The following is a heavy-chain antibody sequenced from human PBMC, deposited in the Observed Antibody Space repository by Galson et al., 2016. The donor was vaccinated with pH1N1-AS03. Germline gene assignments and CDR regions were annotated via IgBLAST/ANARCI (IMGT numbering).Heavy chain of an antibody. D-gene: IGHD5-18*01. J-gene: IGHJ5*02. CDR3: ARDRIVDTANPNLFDP. CDR1: GYTFTHYG. V-gene: IGHV1-18*01. Sequence: SVKVSCKASGYTFTHYGISWVRHAPGQGLEWMGWISGYTGNTMFAQKFQGRVTMTTDTSTSTAYMELRSLRSDDTALYYCARDRIVDTANPNLFDPWGQGTLVTVSS. CDR2: ISGYTGNT.